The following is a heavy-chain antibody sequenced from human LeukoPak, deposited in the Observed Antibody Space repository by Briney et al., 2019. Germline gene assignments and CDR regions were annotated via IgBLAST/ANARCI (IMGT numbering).Heavy chain of an antibody. CDR3: ARGYCSSTSCYIVDY. D-gene: IGHD2-2*01. CDR1: GGSISSGSYY. CDR2: IYTSGST. Sequence: SETLSLTCTVSGGSISSGSYYWSWIRQPAGKGLEWIGRIYTSGSTNYNPSPKSRSTIPVDTSKNQFSVELSSVTAADTAVYYCARGYCSSTSCYIVDYWGQGTLVAVSS. J-gene: IGHJ4*02. V-gene: IGHV4-61*02.